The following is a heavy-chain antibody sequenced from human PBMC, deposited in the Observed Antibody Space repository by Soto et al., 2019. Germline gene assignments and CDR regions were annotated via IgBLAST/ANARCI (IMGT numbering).Heavy chain of an antibody. CDR2: INSDGSST. Sequence: GGSLRLSYAASGFTFSSYWMHWVRQAPGKGLVWVSRINSDGSSTSYADSVKGRFTISRDNAKNTLYLQMNSLRAEDTAVYYCARDVYSSSWYFDYWGQGTLVTVSS. V-gene: IGHV3-74*01. D-gene: IGHD6-13*01. CDR3: ARDVYSSSWYFDY. J-gene: IGHJ4*02. CDR1: GFTFSSYW.